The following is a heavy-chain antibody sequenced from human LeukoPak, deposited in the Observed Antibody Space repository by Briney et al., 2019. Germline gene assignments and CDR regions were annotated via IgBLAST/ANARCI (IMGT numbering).Heavy chain of an antibody. Sequence: PGRSLRLSCAASGFTFSSYGMHWVRQAPGKGLEWVAVIWYDGGNKYYADSVKGRFTISRDNSKNTLYLQMNSLRAEDTAVYYCARVRHCSGGSCYYFDYWGQGTLVTVSS. CDR1: GFTFSSYG. D-gene: IGHD2-15*01. CDR3: ARVRHCSGGSCYYFDY. CDR2: IWYDGGNK. V-gene: IGHV3-33*01. J-gene: IGHJ4*02.